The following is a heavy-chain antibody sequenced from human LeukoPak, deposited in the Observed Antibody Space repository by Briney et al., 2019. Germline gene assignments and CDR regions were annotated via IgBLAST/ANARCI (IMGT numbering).Heavy chain of an antibody. V-gene: IGHV4-39*01. CDR1: GGSFSTTSHY. CDR2: TFYTGSA. Sequence: PSETLSLTCTDSGGSFSTTSHYWGWIRQPPGKGLEWLGSTFYTGSAYYNPSLQRRVTISVDSSKNQFSLRLSSVTAADTAVYYSSRRKDYWSGFIDSWGQGTLVTVSS. D-gene: IGHD3-3*01. CDR3: SRRKDYWSGFIDS. J-gene: IGHJ5*01.